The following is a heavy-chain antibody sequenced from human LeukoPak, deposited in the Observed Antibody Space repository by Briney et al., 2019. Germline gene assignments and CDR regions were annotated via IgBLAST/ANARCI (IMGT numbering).Heavy chain of an antibody. Sequence: GSLRLSCAASGFPFSSYGMHWVRQAPGKGLEWVAVISYDGSNKYYADSVKGRFTISRDNSKNTLYLQMNSLRAEDTAVYYCAKDQQLVLHYYYGMDVWGQGTTVAVSS. J-gene: IGHJ6*02. V-gene: IGHV3-30*18. D-gene: IGHD6-13*01. CDR1: GFPFSSYG. CDR3: AKDQQLVLHYYYGMDV. CDR2: ISYDGSNK.